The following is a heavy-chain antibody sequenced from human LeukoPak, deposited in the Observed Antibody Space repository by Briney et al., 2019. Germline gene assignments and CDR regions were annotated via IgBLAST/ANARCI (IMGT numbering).Heavy chain of an antibody. V-gene: IGHV3-66*01. D-gene: IGHD6-6*01. CDR3: ARSYSSSRGTFDY. Sequence: GGSLRLSCAASGFTVSSNHMSWVRQAPGKGLEWVSVIYSGGTTYYADSVKGRFTISRDNSKNTLYLQMNSLRAEDTAVYYCARSYSSSRGTFDYWGQGTLVTVSS. CDR1: GFTVSSNH. CDR2: IYSGGTT. J-gene: IGHJ4*02.